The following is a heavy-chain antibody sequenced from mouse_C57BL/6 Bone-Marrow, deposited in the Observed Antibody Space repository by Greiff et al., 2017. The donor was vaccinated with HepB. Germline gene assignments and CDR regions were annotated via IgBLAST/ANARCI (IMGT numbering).Heavy chain of an antibody. Sequence: EVHLVESGGGLVKPGGSLKLSCAASGFTFSDYGMHWVRQAPEKGLDWVAYISSCSSTIYYADTVKGRFTISRDNAKNTLFLQMNSLRSADTAMYYCARGGTTGSSMDYWGQGTSVTVSS. CDR3: ARGGTTGSSMDY. J-gene: IGHJ4*01. CDR1: GFTFSDYG. V-gene: IGHV5-17*01. CDR2: ISSCSSTI. D-gene: IGHD1-1*01.